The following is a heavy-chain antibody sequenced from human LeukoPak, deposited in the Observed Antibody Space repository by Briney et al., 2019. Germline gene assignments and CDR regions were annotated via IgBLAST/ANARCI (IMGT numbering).Heavy chain of an antibody. CDR1: GYTITGYY. CDR2: IKPDTGGT. V-gene: IGHV1-2*02. CDR3: ATDIPHGSGSFSYFDY. Sequence: ASVKVSCKASGYTITGYYIHWVRQAPGQGLEWVAWIKPDTGGTNFAQNFQDRVTVAWDTSISTAYMELSSLTSDDTAVYYCATDIPHGSGSFSYFDYWGQGTLVTVSS. J-gene: IGHJ4*02. D-gene: IGHD3-10*01.